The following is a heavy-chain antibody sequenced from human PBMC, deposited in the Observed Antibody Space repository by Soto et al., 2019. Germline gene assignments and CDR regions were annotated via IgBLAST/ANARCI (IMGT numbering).Heavy chain of an antibody. V-gene: IGHV3-21*01. CDR2: LSSSSSYI. J-gene: IGHJ4*02. D-gene: IGHD6-19*01. Sequence: GGSLRLSCAASGFTFSSYSMMWVRQAPGKGLEWVSLLSSSSSYIYFADSLKGRFTISRDNAKNSLYLQMNSLRVEDTAVYYCARVGYSSGWLPDYWGQGTLVTVSS. CDR3: ARVGYSSGWLPDY. CDR1: GFTFSSYS.